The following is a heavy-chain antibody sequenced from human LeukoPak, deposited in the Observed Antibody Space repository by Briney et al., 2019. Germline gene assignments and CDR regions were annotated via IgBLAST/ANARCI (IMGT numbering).Heavy chain of an antibody. CDR3: ARVELAPYYYYMDV. D-gene: IGHD1-7*01. J-gene: IGHJ6*03. Sequence: PGGSLRLSCAASGVSISSYEMNRVRQAPGKGLEWVSHISSSGSTIWYADSVKGRFTISRDNAKNSLYLQMNSLRAEDTAVYYCARVELAPYYYYMDVWGKGTTVTVSS. V-gene: IGHV3-48*03. CDR2: ISSSGSTI. CDR1: GVSISSYE.